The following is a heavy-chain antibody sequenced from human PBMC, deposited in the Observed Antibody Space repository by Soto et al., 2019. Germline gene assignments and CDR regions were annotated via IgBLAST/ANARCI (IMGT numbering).Heavy chain of an antibody. CDR3: ARDQERYCSSTSYYFNAVSCFYYVIDV. J-gene: IGHJ6*02. CDR2: ISYDGSNK. Sequence: GGSLRLSCAPSGFTFSSYAMHWVRQAPGKGLEWVAVISYDGSNKYYTDSVKGPFTISRDHPKNTLYLRMNSLRAEDTAVYYCARDQERYCSSTSYYFNAVSCFYYVIDVWGQGTTVTVSS. CDR1: GFTFSSYA. D-gene: IGHD2-2*01. V-gene: IGHV3-30-3*01.